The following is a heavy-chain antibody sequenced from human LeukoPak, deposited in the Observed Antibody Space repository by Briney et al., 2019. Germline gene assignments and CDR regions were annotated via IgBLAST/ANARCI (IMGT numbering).Heavy chain of an antibody. J-gene: IGHJ4*02. CDR3: ATRGGHDYGDHVDRVYFDY. D-gene: IGHD4-17*01. CDR2: FDPEDGET. V-gene: IGHV1-24*01. CDR1: GYTLTELS. Sequence: ASVKVSCKVSGYTLTELSMHWVRQAPGKGLEWMGGFDPEDGETIYAQKFQGRVTMTEDTSTDTAYMELSSLRSEDTAVYYCATRGGHDYGDHVDRVYFDYWGQGTLVTVSS.